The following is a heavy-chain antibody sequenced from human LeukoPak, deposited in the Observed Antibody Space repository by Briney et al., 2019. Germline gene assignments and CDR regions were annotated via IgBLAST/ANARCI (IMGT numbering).Heavy chain of an antibody. D-gene: IGHD3-22*01. Sequence: GGFLRLSCAASGFTFSSYAMNWVRQAPGKGLEWVSGISGGGGSTYYADSVKGRFTISRDNSKNTLYLQMNSLRAEDTAEYYCAKVHYYDSSGYYYYYYGMDVWGQGTTVTVSS. CDR2: ISGGGGST. CDR1: GFTFSSYA. CDR3: AKVHYYDSSGYYYYYYGMDV. V-gene: IGHV3-23*01. J-gene: IGHJ6*02.